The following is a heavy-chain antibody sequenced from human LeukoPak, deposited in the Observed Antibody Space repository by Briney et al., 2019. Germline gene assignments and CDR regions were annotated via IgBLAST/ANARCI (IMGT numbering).Heavy chain of an antibody. V-gene: IGHV3-48*02. Sequence: PGGSLRLSCAASGFTFSTYTMNWVRQAPGKGLEWVSYISSGSSTIYYADSVRGRFTISRDNAKNSLYLQMNSLRDEDTAVYYCARDWACGGDCYKPLDYWGQGTLVTVSS. CDR2: ISSGSSTI. J-gene: IGHJ4*02. D-gene: IGHD2-21*02. CDR3: ARDWACGGDCYKPLDY. CDR1: GFTFSTYT.